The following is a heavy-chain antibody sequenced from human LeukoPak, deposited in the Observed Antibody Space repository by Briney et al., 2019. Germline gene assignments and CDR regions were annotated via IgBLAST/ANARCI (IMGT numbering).Heavy chain of an antibody. CDR2: INHSGST. CDR1: GGSFSGYY. V-gene: IGHV4-34*01. Sequence: PSETLSLTCVVYGGSFSGYYWSWIRQPPGKGLEWIGEINHSGSTNYNPSLKNRVTISVDTSKNQFSLKLSSVTAADTAVYYCARGRSWYGGVWFDPWGQGTLVTVSS. D-gene: IGHD6-13*01. J-gene: IGHJ5*02. CDR3: ARGRSWYGGVWFDP.